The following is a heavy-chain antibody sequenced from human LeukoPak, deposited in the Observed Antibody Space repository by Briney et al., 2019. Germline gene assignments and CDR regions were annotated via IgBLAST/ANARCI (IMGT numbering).Heavy chain of an antibody. D-gene: IGHD6-19*01. CDR1: GFTFDDYA. Sequence: GGSLRLSCAASGFTFDDYAMHWVRQAPGKGLEWVSGINWNSGSIGYADSVKGRFTISRDNAKNSLYLQMNSLRAEDTALYYCAKDISQVAGPADYWGQGTLSPSPQ. CDR2: INWNSGSI. CDR3: AKDISQVAGPADY. J-gene: IGHJ4*02. V-gene: IGHV3-9*01.